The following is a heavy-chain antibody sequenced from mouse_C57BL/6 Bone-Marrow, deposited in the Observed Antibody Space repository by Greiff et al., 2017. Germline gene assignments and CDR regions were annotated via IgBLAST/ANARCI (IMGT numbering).Heavy chain of an antibody. J-gene: IGHJ3*01. CDR3: ARDPFYYDY. Sequence: EVQLMESEGGLVQPGSSMKLSCTASGFTFSDYYMAWVRQVPEKGLEWVANINYDGSSTYYLDSLKSRFIISRDNAKNILYLQMSSLKSEDTATYYCARDPFYYDYWGQGTLVTVSA. CDR2: INYDGSST. V-gene: IGHV5-16*01. D-gene: IGHD2-4*01. CDR1: GFTFSDYY.